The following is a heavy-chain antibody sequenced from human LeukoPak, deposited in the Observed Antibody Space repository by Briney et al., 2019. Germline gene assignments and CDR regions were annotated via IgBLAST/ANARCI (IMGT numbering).Heavy chain of an antibody. CDR2: IYAGDSDT. J-gene: IGHJ3*02. Sequence: GESLKISCKGSGYSFTTYWIGWVRQMPGKGLEWMGVIYAGDSDTRYSPSFQGQVTISADKSISTAYLQWSSLKASDNAMYYCARGTGGQQFPPDAFDIWGQGTMVTVSS. CDR1: GYSFTTYW. D-gene: IGHD4-23*01. V-gene: IGHV5-51*01. CDR3: ARGTGGQQFPPDAFDI.